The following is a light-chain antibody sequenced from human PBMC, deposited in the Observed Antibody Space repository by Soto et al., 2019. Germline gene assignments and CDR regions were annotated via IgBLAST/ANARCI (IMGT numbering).Light chain of an antibody. CDR1: SRDVGRYNY. J-gene: IGLJ2*01. Sequence: QSALTQPASVSGSPGQSITISCSGTSRDVGRYNYVSWYQQHPGKAPRLMIYEVSNRPSGISNRFSGSKSGNTASLTISGLQAEDEADYYCSSYTTSSTLVVFGGGTKLTVL. V-gene: IGLV2-14*01. CDR2: EVS. CDR3: SSYTTSSTLVV.